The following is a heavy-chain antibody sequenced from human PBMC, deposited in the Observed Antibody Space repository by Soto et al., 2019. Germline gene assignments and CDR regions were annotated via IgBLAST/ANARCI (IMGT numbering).Heavy chain of an antibody. CDR1: GYTFTSYD. D-gene: IGHD6-19*01. V-gene: IGHV1-8*01. CDR3: ARVGVEQWLLTCYYYGMDV. CDR2: MNPNSGNT. Sequence: QVQLVQSGAEVKKPGASVKVSCKASGYTFTSYDINWVRQATGQGLEWMGWMNPNSGNTGYAQKFQGRVTMTRNTPIRTVYMEVGRLQAEDTAVYYCARVGVEQWLLTCYYYGMDVWGQGTTVTVSS. J-gene: IGHJ6*02.